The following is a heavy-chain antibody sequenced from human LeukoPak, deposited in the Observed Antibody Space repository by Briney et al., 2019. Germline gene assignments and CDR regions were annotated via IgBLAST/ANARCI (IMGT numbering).Heavy chain of an antibody. V-gene: IGHV4-31*03. D-gene: IGHD3-9*01. CDR1: GGSLSSGGYY. J-gene: IGHJ4*02. CDR3: AGAPVSDFDWSLGGFDY. Sequence: PSETLSLTCTVSGGSLSSGGYYWRWIRQHPGTGLEWIGYIYYSGSTYYNPSLKSRVTISVDTSKNQFSLKLSSVTAADTAVYYCAGAPVSDFDWSLGGFDYWGQGTLVTVSS. CDR2: IYYSGST.